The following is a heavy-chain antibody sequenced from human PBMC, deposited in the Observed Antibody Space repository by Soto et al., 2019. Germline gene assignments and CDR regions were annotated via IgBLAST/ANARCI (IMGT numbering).Heavy chain of an antibody. D-gene: IGHD2-15*01. CDR3: ARGGGLVVTHFGI. CDR1: GGTFGSYA. V-gene: IGHV1-69*13. J-gene: IGHJ3*01. CDR2: IIPIFGTA. Sequence: SLTVSCNASGGTFGSYAISWVRQAPGQGLEWMGGIIPIFGTANYAQKFQGRVTITADESTSTAYMELSSLRSEDTAVYYWARGGGLVVTHFGIWGQGKMVTVSS.